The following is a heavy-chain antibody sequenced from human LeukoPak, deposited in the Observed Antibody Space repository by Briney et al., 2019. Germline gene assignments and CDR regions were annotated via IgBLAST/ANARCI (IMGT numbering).Heavy chain of an antibody. V-gene: IGHV4-4*02. CDR3: ARTPLSSDAFDI. J-gene: IGHJ3*02. CDR2: IYLYGTT. D-gene: IGHD6-6*01. CDR1: AGSISSSNW. Sequence: SETLSLTCSVSAGSISSSNWWSWVRQSPVKGLEWIGEIYLYGTTNYNPSLKSRVTMSVDRSKNQFSLKLSSVTAADTAVYYCARTPLSSDAFDIWGQGTMVTVSS.